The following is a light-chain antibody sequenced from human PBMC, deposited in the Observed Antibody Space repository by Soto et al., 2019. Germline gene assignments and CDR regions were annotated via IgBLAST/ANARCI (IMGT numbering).Light chain of an antibody. V-gene: IGLV2-11*01. CDR3: CSYAGSYTL. CDR2: DVS. Sequence: QSVLTQPRSVSGSPGQSVTISCTGTSSDVGGYNYVSWYQQHPGKAPKLMIYDVSKRPSGVPDRFSGSKSGNTASLTISGLQAEDQADCYCCSYAGSYTLFGGGTKLTVL. J-gene: IGLJ2*01. CDR1: SSDVGGYNY.